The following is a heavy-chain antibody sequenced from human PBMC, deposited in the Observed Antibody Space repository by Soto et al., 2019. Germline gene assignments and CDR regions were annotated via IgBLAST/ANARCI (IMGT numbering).Heavy chain of an antibody. CDR1: GYTFASYA. Sequence: ASVKVSCKASGYTFASYAISWMRQAPGQGLEWMGWISAYNGNTNFAQKFEDRVTMTTATSTNTVFLELRSLKSDDTAIYYCARDRLRGYDSSGFYSWGQGTMVTVSS. CDR3: ARDRLRGYDSSGFYS. CDR2: ISAYNGNT. D-gene: IGHD3-22*01. V-gene: IGHV1-18*01. J-gene: IGHJ4*02.